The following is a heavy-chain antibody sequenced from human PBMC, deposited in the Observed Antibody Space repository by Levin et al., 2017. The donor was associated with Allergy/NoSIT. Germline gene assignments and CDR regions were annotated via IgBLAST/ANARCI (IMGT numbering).Heavy chain of an antibody. CDR3: VSRITLVRGVYWRDS. J-gene: IGHJ5*01. CDR1: GGSVSRGNYY. D-gene: IGHD3-10*01. V-gene: IGHV4-61*01. CDR2: IHYSGTT. Sequence: SETLSLTCTVSGGSVSRGNYYWNWIRQPPGKGLEWIGYIHYSGTTDSNPSLKSRVTISVDTSKNQFSLKLSSVTAADTAVYYCVSRITLVRGVYWRDSWGQGTLVTVSS.